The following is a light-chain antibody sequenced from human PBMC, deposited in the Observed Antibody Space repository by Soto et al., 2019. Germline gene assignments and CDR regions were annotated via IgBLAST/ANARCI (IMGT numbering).Light chain of an antibody. V-gene: IGLV6-57*01. CDR3: QSYDATNQV. CDR2: EDN. J-gene: IGLJ3*02. Sequence: NFMLTQPHSVSESPGKTVIISCTRSSGSIASNYVQWYQQRPGSSPTTVIYEDNQRPSGVPDRFSGSIDSSSNSASLTISGLATEDEADYVCQSYDATNQVVGGGTKLTVL. CDR1: SGSIASNY.